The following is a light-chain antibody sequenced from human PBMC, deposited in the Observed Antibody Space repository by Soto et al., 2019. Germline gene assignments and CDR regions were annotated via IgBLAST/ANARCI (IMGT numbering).Light chain of an antibody. CDR3: QQYGSSPA. J-gene: IGKJ1*01. CDR1: QSVSSSY. Sequence: EIVLTQSPGTLSLSPGERATLSCRASQSVSSSYLAWYQQKPGQAPRLLIYGASSSATGIPDRFSASGSGTDLALTIIRLEPEDYVGYYCQQYGSSPAYGQGTKVEIK. CDR2: GAS. V-gene: IGKV3-20*01.